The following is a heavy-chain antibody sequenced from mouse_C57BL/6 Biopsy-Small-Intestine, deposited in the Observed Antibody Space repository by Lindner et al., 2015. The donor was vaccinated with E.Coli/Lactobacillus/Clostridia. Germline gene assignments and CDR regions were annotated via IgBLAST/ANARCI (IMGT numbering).Heavy chain of an antibody. CDR2: IWTGGGT. Sequence: VQLQESGPGLVAPSQSLSITCTVSGFSLTSYAISWVRQPPGKGLEWLRVIWTGGGTNYNSALISRLSISKDNSKSQVFLKLNSLQTDDTATYYCAKDLITKGFAYWGQGTLVTVSA. CDR1: GFSLTSYA. J-gene: IGHJ3*01. V-gene: IGHV2-9-1*01. D-gene: IGHD2-4*01. CDR3: AKDLITKGFAY.